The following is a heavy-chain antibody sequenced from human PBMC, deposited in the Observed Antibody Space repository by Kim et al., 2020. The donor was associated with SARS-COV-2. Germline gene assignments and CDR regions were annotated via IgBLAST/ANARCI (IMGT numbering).Heavy chain of an antibody. J-gene: IGHJ4*02. Sequence: GGSLRLSCAASGFIFSSYEMNWVRQTPGTGLEWISYISDSGDSIYYADSVKDRFTISRDNAKNSLYVQMSSLRVDDTAVSFCARDSGTGTSSTNHHFDYWRQGSLVTVSS. CDR2: ISDSGDSI. CDR3: ARDSGTGTSSTNHHFDY. D-gene: IGHD1-7*01. CDR1: GFIFSSYE. V-gene: IGHV3-48*03.